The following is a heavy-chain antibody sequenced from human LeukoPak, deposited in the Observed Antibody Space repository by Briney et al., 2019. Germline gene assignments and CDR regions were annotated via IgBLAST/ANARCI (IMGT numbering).Heavy chain of an antibody. V-gene: IGHV3-48*04. D-gene: IGHD2-15*01. CDR1: GFTFSSYS. CDR3: ARDTRAGSWSPYYYYGMDV. CDR2: ISSSSSTI. J-gene: IGHJ6*02. Sequence: GGSLRLSCAASGFTFSSYSMNWVRQAPGKGLEWVSYISSSSSTIYYADSVKGRFTISRDNAKNSLYLQMNSLRAEDTAVYYCARDTRAGSWSPYYYYGMDVWGQGTMVTVSS.